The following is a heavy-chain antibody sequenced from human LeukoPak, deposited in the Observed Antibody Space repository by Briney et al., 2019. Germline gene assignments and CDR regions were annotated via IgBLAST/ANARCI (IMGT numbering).Heavy chain of an antibody. J-gene: IGHJ4*02. CDR1: GFTFSDHY. V-gene: IGHV3-11*04. Sequence: GGSLRLSCAASGFTFSDHYMDWVRQAPGKGPEWVSFISNSGSDMYYRDSVKGRFTVSRDNAKNSLYLQMDSLRAEDTAVYFCARERPLDYWGQGTLVTVSS. CDR2: ISNSGSDM. CDR3: ARERPLDY.